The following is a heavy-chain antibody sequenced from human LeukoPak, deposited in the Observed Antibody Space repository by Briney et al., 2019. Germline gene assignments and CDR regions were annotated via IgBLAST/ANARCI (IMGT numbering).Heavy chain of an antibody. CDR2: INPNSGGT. CDR3: ARFPTVTTGGYYFDY. D-gene: IGHD4-17*01. CDR1: GYTFTGYY. V-gene: IGHV1-2*02. J-gene: IGHJ4*02. Sequence: GASVKVSCKASGYTFTGYYMHWVRQAPGQGLEWMGWINPNSGGTNYAQKFQGRVTMTTGTSTSTAYMELRSLRSDDTAVYYCARFPTVTTGGYYFDYWGQGTLVTVSS.